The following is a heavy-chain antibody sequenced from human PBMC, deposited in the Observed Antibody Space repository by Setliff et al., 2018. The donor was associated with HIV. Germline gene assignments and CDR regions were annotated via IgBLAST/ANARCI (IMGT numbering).Heavy chain of an antibody. CDR1: GGSISSHY. V-gene: IGHV4-59*11. Sequence: SETLSLTCTVSGGSISSHYWSWIRQPPGKGLEWIGYIYYSGSTNYNPSLKSRVTISVDTSKNQFSLKLSSVTAADTAVYYCARHSSAAANDAFDIWGQGTMVTVSS. J-gene: IGHJ3*02. CDR3: ARHSSAAANDAFDI. CDR2: IYYSGST. D-gene: IGHD6-13*01.